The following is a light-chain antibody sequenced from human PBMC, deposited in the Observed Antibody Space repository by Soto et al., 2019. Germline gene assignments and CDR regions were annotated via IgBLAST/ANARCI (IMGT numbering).Light chain of an antibody. J-gene: IGKJ5*01. CDR1: ESVSSNY. CDR3: QQYGSSPPIT. V-gene: IGKV3-20*01. Sequence: EIVFTQSPGTLSLSPGERVTLSCRASESVSSNYLAWYQQKPGQAPRLLIYGASTRATGIPDRFSGSGSGTDFTLTISRLEPEDFAVYYCQQYGSSPPITFGQGTRLETK. CDR2: GAS.